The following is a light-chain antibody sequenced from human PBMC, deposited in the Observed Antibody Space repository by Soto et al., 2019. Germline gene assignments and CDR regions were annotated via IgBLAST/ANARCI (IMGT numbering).Light chain of an antibody. J-gene: IGKJ2*01. CDR2: KAS. CDR3: QQYNSYSYT. Sequence: DIQMTQSPSTQSASIGDRVTITCRASQSISSWLAWFQQKPGKAPKLLIYKASSLKSGVSSRFSGSGSGTEFTLTISSLQPDDFATYYCQQYNSYSYTFGQGTKLEIK. V-gene: IGKV1-5*03. CDR1: QSISSW.